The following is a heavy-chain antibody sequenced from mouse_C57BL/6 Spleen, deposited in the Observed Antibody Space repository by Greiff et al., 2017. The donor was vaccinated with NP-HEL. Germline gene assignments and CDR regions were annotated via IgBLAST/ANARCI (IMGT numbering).Heavy chain of an antibody. D-gene: IGHD1-1*02. CDR1: GYAFTNYL. CDR3: AREVENYFDY. CDR2: INPGSGGT. J-gene: IGHJ2*01. V-gene: IGHV1-54*01. Sequence: VNVVESGAELVRPGTSVKVSCKASGYAFTNYLIEWVKQRPGQGLEWIGVINPGSGGTNYNEKFKGKATLTADKSSSTAYMQLSSLTSEDSAVYFCAREVENYFDYWGQGTTLTVSS.